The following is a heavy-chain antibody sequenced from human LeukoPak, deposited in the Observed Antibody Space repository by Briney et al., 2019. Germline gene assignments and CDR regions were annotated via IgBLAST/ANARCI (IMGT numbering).Heavy chain of an antibody. J-gene: IGHJ4*02. V-gene: IGHV4-39*01. CDR1: GGSISSSSYY. CDR2: IYYSGST. D-gene: IGHD3-22*01. CDR3: AILVGYYDSSGYSVYYFDY. Sequence: SETLSLTCTVSGGSISSSSYYWGWIRQPPGTGLEWIGSIYYSGSTYYNPSLKSRVTISVDTSKNQFSLKLSSVTAADTAVYYCAILVGYYDSSGYSVYYFDYWGQGTLVTVSS.